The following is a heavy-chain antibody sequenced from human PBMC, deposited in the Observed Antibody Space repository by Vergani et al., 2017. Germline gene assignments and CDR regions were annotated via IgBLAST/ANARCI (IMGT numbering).Heavy chain of an antibody. CDR3: ARIAKDIVVVPAAIGGYNWFDP. V-gene: IGHV1-2*02. CDR1: GYSFSDYY. CDR2: INPNSGGT. D-gene: IGHD2-2*02. J-gene: IGHJ5*02. Sequence: QVQLVQSGAEVKKPGASVKVSCQASGYSFSDYYMHWVRQAPGQGLEWMGWINPNSGGTNYAQKFQGRVTMTRDTSISTAYMELSRLRSDDTAVYYCARIAKDIVVVPAAIGGYNWFDPWGQGTLVTVSS.